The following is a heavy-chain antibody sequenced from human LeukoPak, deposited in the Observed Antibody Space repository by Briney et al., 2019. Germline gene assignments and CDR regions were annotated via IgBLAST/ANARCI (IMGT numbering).Heavy chain of an antibody. CDR2: IRYDGTSK. CDR1: GFTFSSSG. CDR3: AKETRGSYSDY. V-gene: IGHV3-30*02. J-gene: IGHJ4*02. D-gene: IGHD1-26*01. Sequence: GGSLRLSCAASGFTFSSSGMHWVRQAPGKGLEWVAFIRYDGTSKYYADSVKGRFTISRDNSKNTVYLQMNSLRAEDTAVYYCAKETRGSYSDYWGQGTLVTVSS.